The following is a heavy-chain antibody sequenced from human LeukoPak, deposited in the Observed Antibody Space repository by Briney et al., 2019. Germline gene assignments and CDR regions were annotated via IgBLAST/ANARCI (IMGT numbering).Heavy chain of an antibody. D-gene: IGHD6-19*01. Sequence: GGSLRLSCAASGFTFSSYGMSWVRQAPGKGLEWVSSISGSVGTIYYADSVKGRSTISRDNSKNTLYLQMNSLRAEDTAVYYCATEQWLENDYWGQGTLVTVSS. CDR3: ATEQWLENDY. CDR2: ISGSVGTI. J-gene: IGHJ4*02. CDR1: GFTFSSYG. V-gene: IGHV3-23*01.